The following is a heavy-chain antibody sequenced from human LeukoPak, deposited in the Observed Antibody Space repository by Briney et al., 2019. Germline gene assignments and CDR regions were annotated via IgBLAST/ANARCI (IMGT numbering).Heavy chain of an antibody. CDR1: GDSVNTYY. CDR3: ARVGLGDHTWGSYSFDY. Sequence: PSETLSLTCTVSGDSVNTYYRSWIRQPPGKGLEWIGYIYYTGRTNYSPSLKSRVFISLDTSKNQFSLGLSSVTAADTAIYYCARVGLGDHTWGSYSFDYWGQGILVTVSS. V-gene: IGHV4-59*02. CDR2: IYYTGRT. J-gene: IGHJ4*02. D-gene: IGHD3-16*01.